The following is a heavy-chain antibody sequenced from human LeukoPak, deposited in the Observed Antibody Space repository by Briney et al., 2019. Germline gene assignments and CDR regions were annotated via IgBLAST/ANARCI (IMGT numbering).Heavy chain of an antibody. CDR3: ASPYGGYCSSTSCYNANDAFDI. D-gene: IGHD2-2*01. V-gene: IGHV5-51*01. CDR1: GYSFTSYW. CDR2: IYPGGSDT. Sequence: GESLKISCKGSGYSFTSYWIGWVRQMPGKGLEWMGIIYPGGSDTRYSPSFQGQVTISADKSISTAYLQWSSLEASDTAMYYCASPYGGYCSSTSCYNANDAFDIWGQGTMVTVSS. J-gene: IGHJ3*02.